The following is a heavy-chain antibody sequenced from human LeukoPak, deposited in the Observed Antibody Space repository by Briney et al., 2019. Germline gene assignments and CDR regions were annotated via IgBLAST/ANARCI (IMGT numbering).Heavy chain of an antibody. CDR3: AKRGGSQYYFDY. V-gene: IGHV3-23*01. J-gene: IGHJ4*02. CDR1: EFSVGSNY. Sequence: TGGSLRLSCAASEFSVGSNYMTWVRQAPGKGLEWVSVISGSGDTTIYADSVKGRFTISRDNSKNTLYPQMNSLRAEDTAVYYCAKRGGSQYYFDYWGQGTLVTVSS. D-gene: IGHD2-15*01. CDR2: ISGSGDTT.